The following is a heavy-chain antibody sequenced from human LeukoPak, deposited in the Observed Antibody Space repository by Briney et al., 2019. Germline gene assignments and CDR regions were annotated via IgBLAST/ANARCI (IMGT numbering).Heavy chain of an antibody. CDR3: ASLGLSLTPLDY. V-gene: IGHV3-30*02. CDR2: IRYDGSNK. J-gene: IGHJ4*02. Sequence: GGSLSLSCAASGLTFSSYGMHWVRQAPGKGLEWVAFIRYDGSNKYYADSVKGRFTISRDNSKNTLYLQMNSLRAEDTAVYYCASLGLSLTPLDYWGQGTLVTVSS. D-gene: IGHD3-16*02. CDR1: GLTFSSYG.